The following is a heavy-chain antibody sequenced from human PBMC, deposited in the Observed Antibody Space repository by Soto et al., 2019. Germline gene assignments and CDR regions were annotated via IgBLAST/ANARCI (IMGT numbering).Heavy chain of an antibody. V-gene: IGHV3-11*01. CDR2: ISSSGSTI. D-gene: IGHD2-2*01. J-gene: IGHJ5*02. Sequence: LRLSCAASGFTFSDYYMSWIRQAPGKGLEWVSYISSSGSTIYYADSVKGRFTISRDNAKNSLYLQMNSLRAEDTAVYYCARLTNLYCSSTSCYFWGFDPWGQGTLVTVSS. CDR3: ARLTNLYCSSTSCYFWGFDP. CDR1: GFTFSDYY.